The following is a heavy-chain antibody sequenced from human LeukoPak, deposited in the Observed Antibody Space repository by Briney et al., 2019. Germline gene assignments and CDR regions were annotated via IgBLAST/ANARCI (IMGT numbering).Heavy chain of an antibody. CDR3: ARGDRSLRYFDWLPTEGIYAFDI. J-gene: IGHJ3*02. CDR2: IYYSGST. CDR1: GGSISSSSYY. V-gene: IGHV4-39*07. D-gene: IGHD3-9*01. Sequence: SETLSLTCTVSGGSISSSSYYWGWIRQPPGKGLEWIGSIYYSGSTYYNPSLKSRVTISVDTSKNQFSLKLSSVTAADTAVYYCARGDRSLRYFDWLPTEGIYAFDIWGQGTMVTVSS.